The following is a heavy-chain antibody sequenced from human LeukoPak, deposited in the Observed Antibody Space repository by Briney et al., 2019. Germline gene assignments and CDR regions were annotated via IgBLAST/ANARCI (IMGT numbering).Heavy chain of an antibody. Sequence: GGSLRLSCAASGFTFSSYSMNWVRQAPGKGLEWVSSISSSSSYIYYADSVKGRFTISRDNAKNSLYLQMNSLRDEDTAIYYCARETTVIKKIDYWGQGTLVTVSS. J-gene: IGHJ4*02. V-gene: IGHV3-21*01. CDR1: GFTFSSYS. D-gene: IGHD4-17*01. CDR3: ARETTVIKKIDY. CDR2: ISSSSSYI.